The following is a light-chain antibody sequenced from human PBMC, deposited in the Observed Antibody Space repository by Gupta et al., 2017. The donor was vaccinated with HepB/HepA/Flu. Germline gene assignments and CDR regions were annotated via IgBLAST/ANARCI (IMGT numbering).Light chain of an antibody. Sequence: QSALSLPAPLSLSPGQSLSLSCTVTSSDVGGDKYVSWYQQHPGEAPKLMIYDVSDRPSGVSNRFSGSKSGNTASLTISGLQPEDEADYYCSSYTRSSTRVFGGGTKLTVL. CDR2: DVS. V-gene: IGLV2-14*03. CDR1: SSDVGGDKY. J-gene: IGLJ2*01. CDR3: SSYTRSSTRV.